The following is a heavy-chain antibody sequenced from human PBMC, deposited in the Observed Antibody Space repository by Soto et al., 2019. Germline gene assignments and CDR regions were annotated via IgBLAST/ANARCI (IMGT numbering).Heavy chain of an antibody. J-gene: IGHJ4*02. V-gene: IGHV3-23*01. CDR2: IRGSGGPT. Sequence: EVQLLESGGDLVQPGGSLRLSCAASGFTFSNYAMSWVRQAPGKGLEWVSLIRGSGGPTNYADSVKGRFTVSRDHSKNMLFLQMNSLRAEDPAVYSCVQDFRGGYDWTQEWGQGTLVTGSS. D-gene: IGHD5-12*01. CDR1: GFTFSNYA. CDR3: VQDFRGGYDWTQE.